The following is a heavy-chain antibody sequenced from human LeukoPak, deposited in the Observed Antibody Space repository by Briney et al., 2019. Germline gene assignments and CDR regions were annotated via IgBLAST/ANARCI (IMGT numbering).Heavy chain of an antibody. D-gene: IGHD1-1*01. J-gene: IGHJ6*02. CDR2: ISWNSGSI. CDR1: GFTFDDYA. Sequence: GGSLRLSCAASGFTFDDYAMHWVRQAPGKGLEWVSGISWNSGSIGYADSVKGRFTISRDNAKNSLYLQMNSLRAEDTALYYCAKDNWNDGVYYYGMDVWGQGTTVTVSS. V-gene: IGHV3-9*01. CDR3: AKDNWNDGVYYYGMDV.